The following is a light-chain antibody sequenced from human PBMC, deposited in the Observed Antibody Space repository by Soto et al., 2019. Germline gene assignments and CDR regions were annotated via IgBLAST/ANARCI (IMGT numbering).Light chain of an antibody. J-gene: IGKJ1*01. CDR2: GAS. Sequence: EIVLTQSPGTLSLSPGERATLSCRASQSFSSSFFAWYQQKPGQAPRLLIYGASTRATGIPDRFSGSASGTDFSLTISRLEPEDFAVYFCHQFASSLTFGQGTKVEIK. V-gene: IGKV3-20*01. CDR1: QSFSSSF. CDR3: HQFASSLT.